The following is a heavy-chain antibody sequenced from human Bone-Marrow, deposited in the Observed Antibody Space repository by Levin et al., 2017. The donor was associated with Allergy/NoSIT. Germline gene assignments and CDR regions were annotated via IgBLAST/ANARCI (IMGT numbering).Heavy chain of an antibody. J-gene: IGHJ4*02. CDR1: GDSVRSGNHY. CDR3: AKDTNWNGQIDY. CDR2: ISYSGST. Sequence: ASQTLSLTCTVSGDSVRSGNHYWSWIRQPPGEGLEWIGYISYSGSTNYNPSLKSRVTMSVDTSKNQFSLKLSSVTAADTATYYCAKDTNWNGQIDYWGQGTLVTVSS. V-gene: IGHV4-61*01. D-gene: IGHD2-8*01.